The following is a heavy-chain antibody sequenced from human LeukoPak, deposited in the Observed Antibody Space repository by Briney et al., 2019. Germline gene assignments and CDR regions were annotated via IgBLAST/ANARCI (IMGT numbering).Heavy chain of an antibody. Sequence: PSETLSLTCTVSGYSTTSGYFWGWIRQPPGKGLEWIGSIHHSGSTYYNPSLKSRITISIDTSKNQFSLKLSSVIAADTAVYYCAREMDYYDSSGYDAFDIWGQGTMVTVS. CDR1: GYSTTSGYF. D-gene: IGHD3-22*01. J-gene: IGHJ3*02. CDR3: AREMDYYDSSGYDAFDI. V-gene: IGHV4-38-2*02. CDR2: IHHSGST.